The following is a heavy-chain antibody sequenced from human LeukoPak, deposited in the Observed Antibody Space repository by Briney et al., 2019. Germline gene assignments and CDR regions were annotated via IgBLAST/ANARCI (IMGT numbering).Heavy chain of an antibody. J-gene: IGHJ4*02. CDR1: GFTFSSYW. CDR3: VRGTTVVRGRLFDY. CDR2: IKQDGSEK. Sequence: QSGGSLRLSCAASGFTFSSYWMSWVRQAPGKGLEWVANIKQDGSEKYYVDSVKGRFTISRDNAKNSLYLQMNSLRAEDTAIYYCVRGTTVVRGRLFDYWGQGTLVIVSS. V-gene: IGHV3-7*03. D-gene: IGHD4-23*01.